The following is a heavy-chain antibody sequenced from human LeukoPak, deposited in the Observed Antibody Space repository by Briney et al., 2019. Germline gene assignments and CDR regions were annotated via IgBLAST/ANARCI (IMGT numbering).Heavy chain of an antibody. J-gene: IGHJ4*02. CDR2: IYPNSGGT. D-gene: IGHD3-22*01. CDR3: GRVAYYYDSSGSLGFEY. Sequence: ASVKVSCKASGYTFTGYYMHWVRQAPGQGLEWMGWIYPNSGGTNYAQKFQGRVTITRDTSISTAYMELSRLRSEDTAVDYCGRVAYYYDSSGSLGFEYWGEGKLVTVSS. V-gene: IGHV1-2*02. CDR1: GYTFTGYY.